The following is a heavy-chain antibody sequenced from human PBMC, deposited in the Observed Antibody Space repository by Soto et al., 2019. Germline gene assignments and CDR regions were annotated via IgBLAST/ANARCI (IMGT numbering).Heavy chain of an antibody. Sequence: GGSLRLSCAASGFTFCSYSMNWVRQAPGKGLEWVSSISSSSSYIYYADSVKGRFTISRDNAKNSLYLQMNSLRAEDTAVYYCATTNDFWSGYYNGNWFDPWGQGTLVTVSS. D-gene: IGHD3-3*01. CDR1: GFTFCSYS. J-gene: IGHJ5*02. V-gene: IGHV3-21*01. CDR3: ATTNDFWSGYYNGNWFDP. CDR2: ISSSSSYI.